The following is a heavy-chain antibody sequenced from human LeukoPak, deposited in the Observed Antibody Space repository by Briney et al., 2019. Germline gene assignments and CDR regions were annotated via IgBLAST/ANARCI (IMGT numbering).Heavy chain of an antibody. CDR3: ARLDSRSYYYYYFYGMDV. CDR1: GGSTSSHY. Sequence: NPSETLSLTCTVSGGSTSSHYWSWIRQPPGKGLECIGYINYSGTTNYNPSLKSRVTMSVDTSKNQFALRLKSVAAADTPVYYCARLDSRSYYYYYFYGMDVWGQGTTVTVSS. V-gene: IGHV4-59*08. CDR2: INYSGTT. D-gene: IGHD1-26*01. J-gene: IGHJ6*02.